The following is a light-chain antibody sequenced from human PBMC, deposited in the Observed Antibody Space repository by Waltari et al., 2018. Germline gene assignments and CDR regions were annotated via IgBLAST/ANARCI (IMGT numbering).Light chain of an antibody. CDR3: MEALQSVT. CDR1: QSLLDNNEYNY. Sequence: DIVMTQSPLSLPVTPGAPASISCRSSQSLLDNNEYNYLDWYLQKPGQSPQILIYLGSNRASGVPDRFSGSGSGTDFTLKISRVEAEDAGVYYCMEALQSVTFGQGTRLEIK. CDR2: LGS. J-gene: IGKJ5*01. V-gene: IGKV2-28*01.